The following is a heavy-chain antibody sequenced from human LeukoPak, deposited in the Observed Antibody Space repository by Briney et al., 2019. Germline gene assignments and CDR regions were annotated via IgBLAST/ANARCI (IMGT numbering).Heavy chain of an antibody. J-gene: IGHJ3*02. Sequence: GGSLRLSCAASGFTFSNYAMSWVRQAPGKGLEWVSAISGSGGSTYYADSVKGRFTISRDKSKNTLYLQMNSLRAEDTAVYYCAKVVTGTDDAFDIWGQGTMVTVSS. V-gene: IGHV3-23*01. CDR3: AKVVTGTDDAFDI. CDR1: GFTFSNYA. CDR2: ISGSGGST. D-gene: IGHD6-13*01.